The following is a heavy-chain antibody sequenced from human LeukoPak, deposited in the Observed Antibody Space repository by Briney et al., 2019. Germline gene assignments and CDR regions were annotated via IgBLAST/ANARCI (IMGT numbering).Heavy chain of an antibody. D-gene: IGHD3-3*01. J-gene: IGHJ6*04. V-gene: IGHV3-23*01. CDR3: AKDLGYDFWSGSHGADV. CDR1: GFTFSSYA. Sequence: PGGSLRLSCAASGFTFSSYAMSWVRQAPGKGLEWVSAISGSGGSTYYADSVKGRFTISRDNSKNTLYLQMNSLRAEDTAVYYCAKDLGYDFWSGSHGADVWGKGTTVTVSS. CDR2: ISGSGGST.